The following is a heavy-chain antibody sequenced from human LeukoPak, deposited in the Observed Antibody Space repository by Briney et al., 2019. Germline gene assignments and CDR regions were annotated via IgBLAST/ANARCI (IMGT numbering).Heavy chain of an antibody. J-gene: IGHJ4*02. D-gene: IGHD1-26*01. CDR3: ARDRSGIDYDVVDQ. Sequence: GGSLRLSCAASGFTFSSYWMTWVRQAPGKGREWVANIIQDGSEKYYVDSVTGRFTISRDNAKNSLYLQMNSLRAEDTAVYFCARDRSGIDYDVVDQWGQGTLVTVSS. CDR2: IIQDGSEK. CDR1: GFTFSSYW. V-gene: IGHV3-7*01.